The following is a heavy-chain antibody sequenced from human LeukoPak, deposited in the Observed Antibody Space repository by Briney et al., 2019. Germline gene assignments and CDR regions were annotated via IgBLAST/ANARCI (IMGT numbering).Heavy chain of an antibody. Sequence: GESLKISCKGSGYSFTTYWIAWVRQMPGKGLEWMGSIYPGDSDTRYSPSFQGQVTISADKSINTAYLKWSSLKASDTAMYYCARQGASINFDYWGQGTLVTVSS. CDR3: ARQGASINFDY. V-gene: IGHV5-51*01. CDR1: GYSFTTYW. D-gene: IGHD1-26*01. CDR2: IYPGDSDT. J-gene: IGHJ4*02.